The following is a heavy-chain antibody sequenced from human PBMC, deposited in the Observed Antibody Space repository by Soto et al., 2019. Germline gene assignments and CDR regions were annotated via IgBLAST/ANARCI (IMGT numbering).Heavy chain of an antibody. D-gene: IGHD2-21*02. Sequence: SETLSLTCTVSGGSISSGDYYWSWIRQPPGKGLEWIGYIYYSGSTYYNPSLKSRVTISVDTSKNQFSLKLSSVTAADTAVYYCARSSDGGNSDNWFDPWGQGTLVTVSS. CDR1: GGSISSGDYY. V-gene: IGHV4-30-4*01. J-gene: IGHJ5*02. CDR2: IYYSGST. CDR3: ARSSDGGNSDNWFDP.